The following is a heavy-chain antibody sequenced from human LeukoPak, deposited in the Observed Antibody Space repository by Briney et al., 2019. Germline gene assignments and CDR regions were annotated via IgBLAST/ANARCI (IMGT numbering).Heavy chain of an antibody. J-gene: IGHJ4*02. CDR1: GGSVSSGTYY. D-gene: IGHD3-10*01. Sequence: SETLSLTCTVSGGSVSSGTYYWSWIRQPPGKGLEWIGYIYYTGSTNYNPSLKSRLTISVDTSKNQFSLKLSSVTAADTAVYFCARRGGSGRSFDYWGQGTLSPSPQ. V-gene: IGHV4-61*01. CDR3: ARRGGSGRSFDY. CDR2: IYYTGST.